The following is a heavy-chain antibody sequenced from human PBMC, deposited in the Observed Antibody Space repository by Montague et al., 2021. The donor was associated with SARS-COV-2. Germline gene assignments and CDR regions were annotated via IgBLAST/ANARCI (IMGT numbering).Heavy chain of an antibody. J-gene: IGHJ5*02. CDR2: VSHKGRT. V-gene: IGHV4-59*01. D-gene: IGHD3-16*01. Sequence: SETLSLTCTVSGGSIYSYYWSWVRQPPGKGLEWIGHVSHKGRTNYNPSLKSRVTISVGTSNNYFSLRLSSGTAADTAVYYCVRDTQYYDDNAWDDWFDPWGQGTLVTVSS. CDR3: VRDTQYYDDNAWDDWFDP. CDR1: GGSIYSYY.